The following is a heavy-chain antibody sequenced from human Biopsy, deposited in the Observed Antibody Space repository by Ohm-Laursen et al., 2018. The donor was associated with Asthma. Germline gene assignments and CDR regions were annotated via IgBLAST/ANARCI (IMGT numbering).Heavy chain of an antibody. J-gene: IGHJ4*02. D-gene: IGHD1-26*01. CDR2: IFFDGSNK. Sequence: SLRLSCTAPGFTFHNYVMHWVRQAPGKGLEWVAGIFFDGSNKYYADSVKGRFTISRDNSKDTLYLQVNSLRAEDTAVYYCAKDVFPGWELRRGPDYWGQGTLVTVSS. CDR1: GFTFHNYV. CDR3: AKDVFPGWELRRGPDY. V-gene: IGHV3-30-3*01.